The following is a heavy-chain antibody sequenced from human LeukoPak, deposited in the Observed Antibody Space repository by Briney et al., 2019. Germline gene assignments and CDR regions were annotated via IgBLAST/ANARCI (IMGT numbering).Heavy chain of an antibody. J-gene: IGHJ6*02. CDR1: GFTFSSYA. CDR2: ISYDGSNK. Sequence: GGSLRLSCAASGFTFSSYAMHWVRQAPGKGLEWVAVISYDGSNKYYADSVKGRFTISRDNSKNTLYLQMNSLRAEDTAVYYCASLGYSGYETLPLGQQLLNPHYYYYGMDVWGQGTTVTVSS. CDR3: ASLGYSGYETLPLGQQLLNPHYYYYGMDV. V-gene: IGHV3-30*04. D-gene: IGHD5-12*01.